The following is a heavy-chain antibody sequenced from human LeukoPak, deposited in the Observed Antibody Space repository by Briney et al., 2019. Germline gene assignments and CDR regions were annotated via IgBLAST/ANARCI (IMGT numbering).Heavy chain of an antibody. CDR2: ISGSGGST. D-gene: IGHD6-6*01. CDR3: AREYSSSLPFDY. J-gene: IGHJ4*02. CDR1: GFTFSSYA. Sequence: GGSLRLSCAASGFTFSSYATSWVRQAPGKGLEWVSAISGSGGSTYYADSVKGRFTISRDNAKNSLYLQMNSLRAEDTAVYYCAREYSSSLPFDYWGQGTLVTVSS. V-gene: IGHV3-23*01.